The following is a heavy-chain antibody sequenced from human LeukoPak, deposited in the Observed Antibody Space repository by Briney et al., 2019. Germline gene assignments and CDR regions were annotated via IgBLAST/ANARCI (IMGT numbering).Heavy chain of an antibody. CDR3: ARLRYSSSEDWFDP. V-gene: IGHV4-31*03. J-gene: IGHJ5*02. Sequence: SQTLSLTCTVSGGSISSGGYYWSWIRQYPGKGLEWIGYIYYSGSTYYNPSLKSRVTISVDTSKNQFSLNLSSVTAADTAVYYCARLRYSSSEDWFDPWGQGILVTVSS. CDR2: IYYSGST. D-gene: IGHD6-13*01. CDR1: GGSISSGGYY.